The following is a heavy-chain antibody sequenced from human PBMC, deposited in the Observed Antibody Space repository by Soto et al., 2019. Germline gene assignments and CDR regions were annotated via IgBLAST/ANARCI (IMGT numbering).Heavy chain of an antibody. J-gene: IGHJ3*01. D-gene: IGHD4-17*01. V-gene: IGHV1-69*13. CDR1: GGTFRTES. CDR2: ILPFFGTA. Sequence: QVHLVQSGAEVKKPGSSVKVSCKYSGGTFRTESINWVRQAPGQGLEWMGGILPFFGTADYAPRFQGRVTITADGATTTAYIELISLTSQDTAVYFCARGHEYGGNSDACDVWGQGTMVTVSS. CDR3: ARGHEYGGNSDACDV.